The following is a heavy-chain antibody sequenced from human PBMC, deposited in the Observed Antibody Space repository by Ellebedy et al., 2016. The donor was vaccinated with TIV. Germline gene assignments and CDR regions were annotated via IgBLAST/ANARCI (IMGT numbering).Heavy chain of an antibody. CDR1: GYTFATYA. CDR3: ARATHYYVDTPMVKEFGP. D-gene: IGHD5-18*01. J-gene: IGHJ5*02. Sequence: AASVKVSCKASGYTFATYAMHWVRQAPGQRLEWMGWINAGNGNTKYSQKFQGRVTITRDTSASTAYMELSSLTSEDTAVYYCARATHYYVDTPMVKEFGPWGQGTLVTVSS. V-gene: IGHV1-3*01. CDR2: INAGNGNT.